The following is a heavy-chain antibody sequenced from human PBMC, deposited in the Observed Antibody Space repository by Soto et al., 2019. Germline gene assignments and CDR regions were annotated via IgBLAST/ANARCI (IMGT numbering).Heavy chain of an antibody. CDR3: ARDEYSSSSGVYYFDY. Sequence: QVQLVESGGGLVKPGGSLRLSCAASGFTFSDYYMSWIRQAPGKGLEWVSYISSSSSYTNYADSVKGRFTISRDNAKKSLYLQMNSLRAEDTAVYYCARDEYSSSSGVYYFDYWGQGTLVTVSS. V-gene: IGHV3-11*06. J-gene: IGHJ4*02. D-gene: IGHD6-6*01. CDR1: GFTFSDYY. CDR2: ISSSSSYT.